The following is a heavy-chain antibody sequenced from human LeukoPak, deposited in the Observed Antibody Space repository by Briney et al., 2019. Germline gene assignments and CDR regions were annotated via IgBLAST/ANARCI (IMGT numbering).Heavy chain of an antibody. J-gene: IGHJ4*02. CDR1: GGSISSYY. Sequence: PSETLSLTCTVSGGSISSYYWSWIRQPPGKGLEWIGYIYYSGSTNYNPSLKSRVTISVDTSKNQFSLKLRSVTAADTAVYYCARPKRRGYSFEFDYWGQGTLVTVSS. D-gene: IGHD5-18*01. CDR2: IYYSGST. CDR3: ARPKRRGYSFEFDY. V-gene: IGHV4-59*01.